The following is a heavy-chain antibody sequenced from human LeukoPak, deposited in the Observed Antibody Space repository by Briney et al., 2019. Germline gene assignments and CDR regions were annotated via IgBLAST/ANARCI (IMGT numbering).Heavy chain of an antibody. V-gene: IGHV3-66*01. J-gene: IGHJ4*02. Sequence: PGGSLRLSCAASGFTFSSYSMNWVRQAPGKGLEWVSVIYAGGSTYYADAVKGRLTISRDKSNNTLYLQMNSLRAEDTAVYYCASRYSSGLASFDYWGQGTLVTVSS. CDR3: ASRYSSGLASFDY. D-gene: IGHD5-18*01. CDR2: IYAGGST. CDR1: GFTFSSYS.